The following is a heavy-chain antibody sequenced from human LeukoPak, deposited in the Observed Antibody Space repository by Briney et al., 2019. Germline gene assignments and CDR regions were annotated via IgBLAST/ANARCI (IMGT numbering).Heavy chain of an antibody. V-gene: IGHV3-48*02. Sequence: QSGGSLRLSCAASGFTFSSYSMNWVRQAPGKGLEWVSYISSSSSTIYYADSVKGRFTISRDNAKNSLYLQMNSLRDEDTAVYYCAREISWDGAPGNWFDPWGQGTLVTVSS. CDR2: ISSSSSTI. CDR3: AREISWDGAPGNWFDP. CDR1: GFTFSSYS. J-gene: IGHJ5*02. D-gene: IGHD4-17*01.